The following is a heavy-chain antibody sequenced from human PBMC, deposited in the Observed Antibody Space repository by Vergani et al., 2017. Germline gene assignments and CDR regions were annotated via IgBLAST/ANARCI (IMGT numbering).Heavy chain of an antibody. V-gene: IGHV1-69-2*01. CDR3: ATPQTVTTSGMEV. J-gene: IGHJ6*02. CDR1: ADTFTDHY. CDR2: VDPEDGET. D-gene: IGHD4-17*01. Sequence: EVQLVQSGAEVKKPGATMKISCKVSADTFTDHYTHWGKQAPGKGLEWMGLVDPEDGETIYAEKFKGRVTIASDTTTDTAHLELSSLGSEDTAVYYCATPQTVTTSGMEVWGQGTTVIVSS.